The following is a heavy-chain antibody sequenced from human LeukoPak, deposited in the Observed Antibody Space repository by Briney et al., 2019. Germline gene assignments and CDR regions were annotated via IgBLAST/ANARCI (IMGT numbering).Heavy chain of an antibody. J-gene: IGHJ4*02. CDR3: ARGGTMTTVPL. Sequence: SETLSLACTVSGGSISSYYWSWIRQPPGKGLEWIGYIYYSGSTNYNCNPSLKSRVTISVDTSKDQFSLKLSSVTAADTAVYYCARGGTMTTVPLWGQGTLVTVSS. D-gene: IGHD4-17*01. CDR2: IYYSGST. CDR1: GGSISSYY. V-gene: IGHV4-59*08.